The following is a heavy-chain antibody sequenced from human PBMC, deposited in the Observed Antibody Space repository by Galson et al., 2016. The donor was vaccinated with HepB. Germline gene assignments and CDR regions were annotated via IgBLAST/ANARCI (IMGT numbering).Heavy chain of an antibody. J-gene: IGHJ6*02. Sequence: SVKVSCKVSGFTLSELAIHWVRQAPGKGLEWMGSFDPDNGETIYAPKLQDRVTMTQDTSIDTAYMELSSLRSEDTAVYYCSTVTNWSACLAHNYGVDVWGQGTAVTISS. CDR2: FDPDNGET. D-gene: IGHD3-3*01. CDR3: STVTNWSACLAHNYGVDV. CDR1: GFTLSELA. V-gene: IGHV1-24*01.